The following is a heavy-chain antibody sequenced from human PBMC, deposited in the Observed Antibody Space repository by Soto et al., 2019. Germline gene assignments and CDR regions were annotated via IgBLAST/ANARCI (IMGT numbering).Heavy chain of an antibody. CDR2: IYSGGSI. Sequence: QVQLQESGPGLVKPSQTLSLTCIVSGGSISNVNDSWSWIRQRPAKGLERIGHIYSGGSIYNNPSLTSRVTILVDTSKNQFSLHLSSVSAADTVVYYCARGPSGDKVDYWGQGTLVTVSS. CDR1: GGSISNVNDS. D-gene: IGHD7-27*01. CDR3: ARGPSGDKVDY. J-gene: IGHJ4*02. V-gene: IGHV4-30-4*01.